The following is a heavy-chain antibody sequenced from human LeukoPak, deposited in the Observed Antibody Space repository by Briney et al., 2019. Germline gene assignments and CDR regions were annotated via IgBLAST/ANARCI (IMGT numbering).Heavy chain of an antibody. V-gene: IGHV1-69*13. J-gene: IGHJ4*02. CDR3: ARPRGYCSSTSCYFRD. D-gene: IGHD2-2*01. CDR1: GGTFSSYA. CDR2: IIPIFGTA. Sequence: ASVKVSCMASGGTFSSYAISWVRQAPGQGLEWMGGIIPIFGTANYAQKFQGRVTITADESTSTAYMELSSLRSEDTAVYYCARPRGYCSSTSCYFRDWGQGTLVTVSS.